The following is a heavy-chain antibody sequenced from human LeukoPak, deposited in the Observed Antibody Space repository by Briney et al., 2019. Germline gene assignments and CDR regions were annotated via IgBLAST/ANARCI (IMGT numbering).Heavy chain of an antibody. J-gene: IGHJ4*02. Sequence: PGGSLRLSCAASGFTFSSYGMHWVRQAPGKGLEWVAVISYDGSNKYYADSVKGRFTISRDNAKNSLYLQMNSLRDEDTAVYYCARKYYGSGSYYVDYWGQGTLVTVSS. CDR3: ARKYYGSGSYYVDY. CDR1: GFTFSSYG. CDR2: ISYDGSNK. V-gene: IGHV3-30*03. D-gene: IGHD3-10*01.